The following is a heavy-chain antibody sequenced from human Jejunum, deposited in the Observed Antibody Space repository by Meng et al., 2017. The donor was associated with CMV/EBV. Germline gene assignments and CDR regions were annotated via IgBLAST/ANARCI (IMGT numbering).Heavy chain of an antibody. CDR3: ASRGYCTTTICYLQGLNRVDV. CDR1: A. D-gene: IGHD2-2*01. J-gene: IGHJ6*02. CDR2: ISNGGAGA. Sequence: AMSWVRQAPGQGLQWVSTISNGGAGAYYADSVKGRFTISGDNSKNTLYLQMNSLRVEDTAVYYCASRGYCTTTICYLQGLNRVDVWGQGTTVTVSS. V-gene: IGHV3-23*01.